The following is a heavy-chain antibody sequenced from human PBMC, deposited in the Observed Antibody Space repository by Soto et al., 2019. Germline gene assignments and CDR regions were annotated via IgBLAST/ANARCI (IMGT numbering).Heavy chain of an antibody. J-gene: IGHJ6*02. V-gene: IGHV1-18*01. D-gene: IGHD2-2*01. CDR3: GRGPYQTALYYGVDV. Sequence: QVQVMQSGAEVKKPGASVKVSCKASGYTFTSYGISWVRQAPGQGLEWMGWIRAYNGNTNYAQKLQGRVTMTTDTTTKSGYTMLRSLTTNDAAVDYSGRGPYQTALYYGVDVWGQGTTVTVSS. CDR1: GYTFTSYG. CDR2: IRAYNGNT.